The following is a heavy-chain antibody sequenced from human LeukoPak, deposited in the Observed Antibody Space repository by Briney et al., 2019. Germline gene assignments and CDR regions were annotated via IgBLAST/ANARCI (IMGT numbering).Heavy chain of an antibody. J-gene: IGHJ3*01. D-gene: IGHD2-21*02. V-gene: IGHV1-2*02. CDR2: INPNSGGT. Sequence: ASVKVSCKTSGYGFTDYYMHWVRQAPGQGLEWMGWINPNSGGTNYAQKFQGRVTMTRDTSISTAYMDLSRLRSDDTAVYYCARDPFGDSVFDVWGQGTMVTVSS. CDR3: ARDPFGDSVFDV. CDR1: GYGFTDYY.